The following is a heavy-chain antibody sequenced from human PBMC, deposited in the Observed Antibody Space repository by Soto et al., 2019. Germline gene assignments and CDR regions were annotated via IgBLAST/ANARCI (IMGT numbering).Heavy chain of an antibody. CDR3: ARSGLWFGELYPSDY. D-gene: IGHD3-10*01. CDR2: ISYDGSNK. V-gene: IGHV3-30-3*01. CDR1: GFTPSSYA. J-gene: IGHJ4*02. Sequence: GGSLRLSCAASGFTPSSYAMHWVRQAPGKGLEWVAVISYDGSNKYYADSVKGRFTISRDNSKNTLYLQMNSLRAEDTAVYYCARSGLWFGELYPSDYWGQGTLVTVSS.